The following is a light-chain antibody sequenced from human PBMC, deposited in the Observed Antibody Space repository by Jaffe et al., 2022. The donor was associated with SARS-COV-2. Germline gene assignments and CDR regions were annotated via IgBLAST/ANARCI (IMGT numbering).Light chain of an antibody. CDR2: VAS. Sequence: EIVLTQAPGTLSLSPGERATLSCTASETIIGNYVAWFQQKPGQPPRLLIYVASRRAAGIPDRVSGSGSGTDFSLTISGVELEDFAVYYCQQYATSPITFGQGTRLETK. V-gene: IGKV3-20*01. CDR1: ETIIGNY. J-gene: IGKJ5*01. CDR3: QQYATSPIT.